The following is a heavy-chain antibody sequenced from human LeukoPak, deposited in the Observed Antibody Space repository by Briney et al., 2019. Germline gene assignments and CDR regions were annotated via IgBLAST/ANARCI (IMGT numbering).Heavy chain of an antibody. Sequence: GGSLRLSCAASGFTFSSYAMHWVRQAPGKGLEWVALISYDGSNKYYADSVKARFIISRDNSKNTVYLQMNSLRAEDTAVYYCARGYSSDSFDYWGQGTLVTVSS. CDR3: ARGYSSDSFDY. CDR2: ISYDGSNK. J-gene: IGHJ4*02. CDR1: GFTFSSYA. D-gene: IGHD6-19*01. V-gene: IGHV3-30*04.